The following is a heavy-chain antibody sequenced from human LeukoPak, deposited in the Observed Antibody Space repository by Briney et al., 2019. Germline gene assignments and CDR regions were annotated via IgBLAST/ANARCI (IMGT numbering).Heavy chain of an antibody. D-gene: IGHD2-15*01. Sequence: PSETLSLTCTVSGGSISSYYWSWIRQPAGKGLEWIGRIYTSGSTNYNPSLRSRVTMSVDTSKNQFSLKLSSVTAADTAVYYCARDLFCSGGSCYFHWFDPWGQGTLVTVSS. CDR3: ARDLFCSGGSCYFHWFDP. J-gene: IGHJ5*02. CDR1: GGSISSYY. CDR2: IYTSGST. V-gene: IGHV4-4*07.